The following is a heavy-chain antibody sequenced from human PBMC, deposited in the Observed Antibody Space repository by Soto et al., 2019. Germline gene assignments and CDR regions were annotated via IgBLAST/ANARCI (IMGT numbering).Heavy chain of an antibody. CDR3: ARDATELELGLRWFDP. Sequence: QVQLVQSGAEVKKPGSSVKVSCKASGGTFSSYAISWVRQAPGQGHEWMGGIIPIFGTANYAQKFQGRVTITADESTSTAYMELSSLRSEDTAVYYCARDATELELGLRWFDPWGQGTLVTVSS. CDR2: IIPIFGTA. D-gene: IGHD1-7*01. J-gene: IGHJ5*02. CDR1: GGTFSSYA. V-gene: IGHV1-69*01.